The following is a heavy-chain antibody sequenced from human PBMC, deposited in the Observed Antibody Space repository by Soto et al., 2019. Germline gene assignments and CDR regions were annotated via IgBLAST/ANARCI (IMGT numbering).Heavy chain of an antibody. D-gene: IGHD6-19*01. Sequence: ASGRVACKGSGYTVTSYAMHWVRQATGEGLEWMGWMNPNSGNTGYAQKFQGRVTMTRNTSISTAYMELSSLRSEDTAVYYCARGKGSGWDYYYYGMDVWGQGPTVTV. CDR1: GYTVTSYA. CDR3: ARGKGSGWDYYYYGMDV. V-gene: IGHV1-8*02. J-gene: IGHJ6*02. CDR2: MNPNSGNT.